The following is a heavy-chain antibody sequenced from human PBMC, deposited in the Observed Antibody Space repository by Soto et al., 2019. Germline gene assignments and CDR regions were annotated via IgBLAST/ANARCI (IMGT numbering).Heavy chain of an antibody. CDR3: AREPEGIAAALDY. V-gene: IGHV3-21*01. Sequence: EVQLVESGGGLVKPGGSLRLSCAASGFTFRTYGMNWVRRAPEGGLEWVASISSSGSFIYYADSVKGRFTISRDDAEKSLYLQMNSLRAEDTALYYCAREPEGIAAALDYWGRGTLVTVSS. J-gene: IGHJ4*02. D-gene: IGHD6-13*01. CDR2: ISSSGSFI. CDR1: GFTFRTYG.